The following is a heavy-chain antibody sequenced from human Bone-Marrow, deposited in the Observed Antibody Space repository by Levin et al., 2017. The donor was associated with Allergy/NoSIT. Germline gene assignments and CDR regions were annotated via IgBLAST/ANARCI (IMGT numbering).Heavy chain of an antibody. D-gene: IGHD4-17*01. V-gene: IGHV4-39*01. CDR3: ARHWPRYGDYGVQPNWFDP. J-gene: IGHJ5*02. CDR2: IYYSGST. Sequence: SQTLSLTCTVSGGSISSSSYYWGWIRQPPGKGLEWIGSIYYSGSTYYNPSLKSRVTISVDTSKNQFSLKLSSVTAADTAVYYCARHWPRYGDYGVQPNWFDPWGQGTLVTVSS. CDR1: GGSISSSSYY.